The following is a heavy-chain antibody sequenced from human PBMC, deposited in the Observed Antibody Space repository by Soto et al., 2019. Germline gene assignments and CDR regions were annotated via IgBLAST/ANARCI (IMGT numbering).Heavy chain of an antibody. D-gene: IGHD3-10*01. V-gene: IGHV3-23*01. J-gene: IGHJ6*02. CDR2: VSAGGDMT. Sequence: DVQVLESGGDLVQPGGSLRLSCAASGFTFSSYAMSWVRQAPGKGLEWVSSVSAGGDMTYYSDSVKGRFTISRDNSNNALFLQMNGLRIEDTGLYYCARGDRGGSGSPASYYYSGLDVWGQGTTVTVS. CDR1: GFTFSSYA. CDR3: ARGDRGGSGSPASYYYSGLDV.